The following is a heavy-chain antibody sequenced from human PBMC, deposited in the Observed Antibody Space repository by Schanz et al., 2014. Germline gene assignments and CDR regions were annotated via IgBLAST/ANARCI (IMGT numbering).Heavy chain of an antibody. CDR1: GGTFNSYT. J-gene: IGHJ5*02. Sequence: VQLEQSGAEVKKPGSSMKVSCKASGGTFNSYTINWVRQAPGQGLEWMGRIIPILGIVNYAQRFQDRVRITADKSSDTACMELSSLRSEDTAVYYCARGRGCTGGSCYSWFDLWGQGTLVTVAS. CDR3: ARGRGCTGGSCYSWFDL. CDR2: IIPILGIV. V-gene: IGHV1-69*02. D-gene: IGHD2-15*01.